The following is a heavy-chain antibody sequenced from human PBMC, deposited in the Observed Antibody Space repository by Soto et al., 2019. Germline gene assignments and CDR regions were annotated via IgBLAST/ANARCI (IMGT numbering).Heavy chain of an antibody. D-gene: IGHD3-22*01. CDR2: IYYSGST. CDR3: ASFTTAYAFDI. Sequence: QVQLQESGPGLVKPSQTLSLTCTVPGGSISSGDYYWSWIRQPPGKDLEWIGYIYYSGSTHYNPSLKSRVTISVDTSKNQFSLKLSSVTAADTAVYYCASFTTAYAFDIWGQGTMVTVSS. J-gene: IGHJ3*02. V-gene: IGHV4-30-4*01. CDR1: GGSISSGDYY.